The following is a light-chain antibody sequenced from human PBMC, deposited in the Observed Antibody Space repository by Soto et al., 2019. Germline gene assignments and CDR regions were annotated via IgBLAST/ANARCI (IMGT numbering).Light chain of an antibody. V-gene: IGKV2-28*01. Sequence: DIVMTQSPLSLPVTPGEPASISCRSGQSLLHSNGFNYLDWYLQKPGQSPQVLIYLGSHRASGVPDRFSGSGSGTDFTLKISRVEAEDVGVYYCMQALQTPYTVGQGTKLEIK. CDR2: LGS. J-gene: IGKJ2*01. CDR3: MQALQTPYT. CDR1: QSLLHSNGFNY.